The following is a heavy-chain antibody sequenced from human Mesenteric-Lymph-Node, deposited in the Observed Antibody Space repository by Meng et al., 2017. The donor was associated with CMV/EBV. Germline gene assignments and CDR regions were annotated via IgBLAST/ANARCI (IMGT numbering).Heavy chain of an antibody. V-gene: IGHV4-39*01. J-gene: IGHJ5*02. CDR1: GGSISSSSYY. D-gene: IGHD3-10*01. Sequence: QLQLPESGPGLVKPSETLSLTCPVSGGSISSSSYYWGWIRQPPGKGLEWIGSIYYSGSTYYNPSLKSRVTISVDTSKNQFSLKLSSVTAADTAVYYCARPHYYGSGSSPWFDPWGQGTLVTVSS. CDR2: IYYSGST. CDR3: ARPHYYGSGSSPWFDP.